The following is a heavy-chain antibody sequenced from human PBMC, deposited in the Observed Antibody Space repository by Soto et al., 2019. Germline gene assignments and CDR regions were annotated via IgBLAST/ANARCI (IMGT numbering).Heavy chain of an antibody. D-gene: IGHD1-26*01. V-gene: IGHV2-5*02. CDR2: IYWDDDK. CDR3: AHRPTKVGAHGAFDI. J-gene: IGHJ3*02. Sequence: SGPTLVNPTQTLTLTCTLSGVSLSTSGVGVGWIRQPPGKALEWLALIYWDDDKRYSPSPKSRLTITKDTSKNQVVLTMTNMDPVDTATYYCAHRPTKVGAHGAFDIWGQGTKVTVSS. CDR1: GVSLSTSGVG.